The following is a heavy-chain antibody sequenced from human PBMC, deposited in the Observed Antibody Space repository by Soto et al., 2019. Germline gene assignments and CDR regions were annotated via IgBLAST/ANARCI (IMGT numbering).Heavy chain of an antibody. Sequence: EVQLVESGGGLVKPGGSLRLSCAASGFTFSSYSMNWVRQAPGKGLEWVSSISSSSRYIYYADSVKGRFTISRDNAKKSLYLQMNSLRAEDTAVYYCARVGYCSSTSCYDYYYMDVWGKGTTVTVSS. D-gene: IGHD2-2*01. CDR1: GFTFSSYS. V-gene: IGHV3-21*01. CDR2: ISSSSRYI. J-gene: IGHJ6*03. CDR3: ARVGYCSSTSCYDYYYMDV.